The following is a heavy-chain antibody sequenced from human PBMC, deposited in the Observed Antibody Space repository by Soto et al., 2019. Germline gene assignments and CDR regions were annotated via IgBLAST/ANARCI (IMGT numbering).Heavy chain of an antibody. V-gene: IGHV1-8*01. CDR2: MNPNSGNT. J-gene: IGHJ2*01. Sequence: QVQLVQSGAEVKKPGASVKVSCKASGYSFTSYDINWVRQATGQGLEWMGWMNPNSGNTGYAQKFQSRITMTRNNSISTAYMELTSLRSEDTAVYYCASDKAGYFDLWGRGTLVTVSS. CDR1: GYSFTSYD. D-gene: IGHD3-22*01. CDR3: ASDKAGYFDL.